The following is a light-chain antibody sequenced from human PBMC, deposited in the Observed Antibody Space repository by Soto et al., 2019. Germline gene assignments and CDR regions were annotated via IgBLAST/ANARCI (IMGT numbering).Light chain of an antibody. Sequence: EIVLTQSPSTLSSSPGERATLSCRASQSVSNYLAWYQQKPGQAPRLLISGASTGATGIPARFSGSGSGTEFTLTISSLQSEDCAIYYCQQYHTWPITFGGGTKVDIK. CDR1: QSVSNY. V-gene: IGKV3-15*01. J-gene: IGKJ4*01. CDR2: GAS. CDR3: QQYHTWPIT.